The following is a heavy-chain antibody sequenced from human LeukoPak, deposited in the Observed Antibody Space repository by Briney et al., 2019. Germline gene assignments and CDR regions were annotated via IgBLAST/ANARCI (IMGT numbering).Heavy chain of an antibody. Sequence: GGSLRLSCAGSGFIFNNYAMHWVRQPPGKGLEWVSGISWNSGSIDYADSVKGRFTISRDNAKDSLYLQVNSLRVEDTAFYYCAKDNRRHYTSGPNPDSLHWGQGALVTVSS. CDR2: ISWNSGSI. V-gene: IGHV3-9*01. D-gene: IGHD6-19*01. CDR3: AKDNRRHYTSGPNPDSLH. CDR1: GFIFNNYA. J-gene: IGHJ4*02.